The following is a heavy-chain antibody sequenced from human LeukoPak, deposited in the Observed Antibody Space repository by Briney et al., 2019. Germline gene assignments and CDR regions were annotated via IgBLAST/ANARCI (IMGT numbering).Heavy chain of an antibody. Sequence: GGSLRLSCAASRFTFSSYSMNWVRQAPGKGLEWVSSISSSSSYIYYADSVKGRFTISRDNAKNSLYLQMNSLRAEDTAVYYCARDGVWFGELLKAKYYFDYWGQGTLVTVSS. D-gene: IGHD3-10*01. CDR1: RFTFSSYS. J-gene: IGHJ4*02. CDR3: ARDGVWFGELLKAKYYFDY. CDR2: ISSSSSYI. V-gene: IGHV3-21*01.